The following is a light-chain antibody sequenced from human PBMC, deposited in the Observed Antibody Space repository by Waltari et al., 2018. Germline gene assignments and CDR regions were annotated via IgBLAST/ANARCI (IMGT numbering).Light chain of an antibody. Sequence: RASQRVTGSSFSWDQQKPAWAPRFLIYGTSTRATGFPDRFSCSGSGTDFTLTISRLEPEDSAVYHCQQYDGSAVTFGGGTKVESK. CDR3: QQYDGSAVT. V-gene: IGKV3-20*01. CDR2: GTS. J-gene: IGKJ4*01. CDR1: QRVTGSS.